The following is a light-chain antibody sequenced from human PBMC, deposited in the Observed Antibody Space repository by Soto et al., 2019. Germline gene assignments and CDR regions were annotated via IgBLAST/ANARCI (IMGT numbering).Light chain of an antibody. CDR2: EVS. CDR3: SSYTTSSTRV. CDR1: SSDVGIYNY. Sequence: QPALAQPASVSGSPGHAIAISCTGSSSDVGIYNYVSWYQQHPGKVPKLIIYEVSNRPSGVSNRFSGSKSGNTASLTISGLQAEEEADYYCSSYTTSSTRVFGTGTKVTVL. V-gene: IGLV2-14*01. J-gene: IGLJ1*01.